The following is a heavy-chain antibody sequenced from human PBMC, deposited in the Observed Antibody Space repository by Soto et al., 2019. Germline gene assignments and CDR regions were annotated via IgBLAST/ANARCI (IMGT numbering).Heavy chain of an antibody. V-gene: IGHV1-18*01. D-gene: IGHD1-26*01. CDR3: ARDRGSYAPDY. Sequence: QVQLVQSGAEVKKPGASVKVSCKASGYTFTSYGISWVRQAPGQGLEWMGWISANNGNTNYAQKLQGRVTMTTDTVTSPGCVELRSPKSDATAVYYCARDRGSYAPDYWGQGTLVTVSS. CDR2: ISANNGNT. CDR1: GYTFTSYG. J-gene: IGHJ4*02.